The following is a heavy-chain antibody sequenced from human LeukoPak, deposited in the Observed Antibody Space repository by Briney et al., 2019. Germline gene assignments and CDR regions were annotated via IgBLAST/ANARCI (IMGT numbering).Heavy chain of an antibody. D-gene: IGHD1-1*01. Sequence: QPGRSLRLSCAASGFTFSSYAMHWVRQAPGKGLEWVAVISYDGSNKYYADSVKGRFTISRDNSNNTLYLQMNSLRAEDTAVYYCARENWNPLIVYYYYGMDVWGQGTTVTVSS. V-gene: IGHV3-30-3*01. CDR2: ISYDGSNK. CDR1: GFTFSSYA. J-gene: IGHJ6*02. CDR3: ARENWNPLIVYYYYGMDV.